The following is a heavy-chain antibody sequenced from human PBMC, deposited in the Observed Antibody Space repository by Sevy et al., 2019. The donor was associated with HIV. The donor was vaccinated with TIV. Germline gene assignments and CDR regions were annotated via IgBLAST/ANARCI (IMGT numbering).Heavy chain of an antibody. D-gene: IGHD3-3*01. CDR3: AKGAYDFWSGYYQGGITDY. CDR1: GFTFSSYG. V-gene: IGHV3-30*18. Sequence: GASLRLSCAASGFTFSSYGMHWVRQAPGKGLEWVAVISYDGSNKYYADSVKGRFTISRDNSKNTLYLQMNSLRAEDTAVYYCAKGAYDFWSGYYQGGITDYWGQGTLVTVSS. J-gene: IGHJ4*02. CDR2: ISYDGSNK.